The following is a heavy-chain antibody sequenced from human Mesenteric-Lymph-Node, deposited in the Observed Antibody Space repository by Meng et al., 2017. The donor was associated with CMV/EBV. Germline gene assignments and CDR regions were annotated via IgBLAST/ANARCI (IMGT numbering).Heavy chain of an antibody. J-gene: IGHJ3*02. V-gene: IGHV4-61*01. CDR2: IYYSGST. CDR1: GGSVSSGSYY. CDR3: ARISLRAFDI. Sequence: SETLSLTCTVSGGSVSSGSYYWSWIRQPPGKGLEWIGYIYYSGSTNYNPSLKSRVTMSVDTSKSQFSLKVRSVSAADTAVYYCARISLRAFDIWGQGTVVTVSS.